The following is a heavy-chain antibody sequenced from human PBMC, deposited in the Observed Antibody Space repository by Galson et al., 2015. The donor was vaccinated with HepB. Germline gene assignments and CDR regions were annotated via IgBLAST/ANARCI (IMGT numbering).Heavy chain of an antibody. CDR2: ISGSGGST. D-gene: IGHD2-2*02. CDR3: AKCSSTTCYNPFDY. CDR1: GFTFGSYA. V-gene: IGHV3-23*01. J-gene: IGHJ4*02. Sequence: SLRLSCAASGFTFGSYALSWVRQAPGKGLELVSPISGSGGSTYYADSVKGRFTISRDNSKNTLYLQMNSLRAEDTAVYYCAKCSSTTCYNPFDYWGQGTLVTVSS.